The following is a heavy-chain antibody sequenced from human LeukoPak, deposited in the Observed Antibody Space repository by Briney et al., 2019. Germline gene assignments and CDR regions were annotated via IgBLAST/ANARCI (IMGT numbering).Heavy chain of an antibody. D-gene: IGHD3-22*01. Sequence: SETLSLTCTVSGDSISSSSYYWGWIRQPPGKGLEWIRSIYYSGSTYYNPSLKSRVTISIDTSKNQFFLKLSSVTAADTAFYYCARHGRSGYPPHYFDYWGQGTMVTVSS. CDR2: IYYSGST. J-gene: IGHJ4*02. CDR1: GDSISSSSYY. CDR3: ARHGRSGYPPHYFDY. V-gene: IGHV4-39*01.